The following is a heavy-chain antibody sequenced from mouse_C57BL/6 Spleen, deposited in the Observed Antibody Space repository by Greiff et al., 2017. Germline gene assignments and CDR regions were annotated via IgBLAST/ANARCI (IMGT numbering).Heavy chain of an antibody. CDR2: IYPGSGGT. V-gene: IGHV1-55*01. CDR1: GYTFTSYW. J-gene: IGHJ2*01. Sequence: QVQLQQSGAELVKPGASVKMSCKASGYTFTSYWITWVKQRPGQGLEWIGDIYPGSGGTNYNEKFKSKATLTVDTSSSTAYMQLSSLTFEDAAVYYCARSWSSSYPYYFDYWGQGTTLTVSS. CDR3: ARSWSSSYPYYFDY. D-gene: IGHD3-2*02.